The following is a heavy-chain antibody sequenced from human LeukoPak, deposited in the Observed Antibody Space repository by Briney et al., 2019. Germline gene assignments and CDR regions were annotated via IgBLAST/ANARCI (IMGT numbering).Heavy chain of an antibody. CDR1: GFTFSSYA. V-gene: IGHV3-23*01. CDR2: ISGSGGST. D-gene: IGHD3-10*01. J-gene: IGHJ3*02. CDR3: AKDSLTYYGSGYDAFDI. Sequence: GGSLRLSCAASGFTFSSYAMSWVRQAPGKGLEWVSAISGSGGSTYYTDSVKGRFTISRDNSKNTLYLQMNSPRAEDTAVYYCAKDSLTYYGSGYDAFDIWGQGTMVTVSS.